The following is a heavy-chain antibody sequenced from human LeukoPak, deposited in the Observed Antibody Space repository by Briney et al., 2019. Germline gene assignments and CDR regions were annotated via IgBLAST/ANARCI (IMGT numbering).Heavy chain of an antibody. CDR2: ISSSGSTI. J-gene: IGHJ4*02. V-gene: IGHV3-48*03. D-gene: IGHD3-22*01. CDR1: GFTFSSYE. CDR3: AKSGGSSGKALGY. Sequence: GESLRLSCAASGFTFSSYEMNWARQAPGKGLEWVSYISSSGSTIYYADSVKGRFTISRDNAKNSLYLQMNSLRAEDTAVYYCAKSGGSSGKALGYWGQGTLVTVSS.